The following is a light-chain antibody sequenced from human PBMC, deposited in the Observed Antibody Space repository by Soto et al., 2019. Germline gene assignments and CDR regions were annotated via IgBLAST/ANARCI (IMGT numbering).Light chain of an antibody. Sequence: QSALTQPASVSGSPGQSSTISCTGTRRDVGGYNYVSWYQQYPGKSPKLLIYELTHPTSGVFNRFSGSKSVNMASLTISGLQAEYEADYYCSSYTISNTLPFVFGTGTKLTVL. J-gene: IGLJ1*01. CDR3: SSYTISNTLPFV. V-gene: IGLV2-14*01. CDR2: ELT. CDR1: RRDVGGYNY.